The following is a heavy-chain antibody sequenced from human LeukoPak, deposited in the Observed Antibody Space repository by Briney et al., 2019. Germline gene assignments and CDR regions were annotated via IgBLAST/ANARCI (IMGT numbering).Heavy chain of an antibody. CDR1: GYTFTSYG. CDR3: ARDYCSSTSCYRVKGYYYYMDV. D-gene: IGHD2-2*02. V-gene: IGHV1-69*06. J-gene: IGHJ6*03. CDR2: IIPIFGTA. Sequence: SVKVSCKASGYTFTSYGISWVRQAPGQGLEWMGGIIPIFGTANYAQKFQGRVTITADKSTSTAYMELSSLRSEDTAVYYCARDYCSSTSCYRVKGYYYYMDVWGKGTTVTVSS.